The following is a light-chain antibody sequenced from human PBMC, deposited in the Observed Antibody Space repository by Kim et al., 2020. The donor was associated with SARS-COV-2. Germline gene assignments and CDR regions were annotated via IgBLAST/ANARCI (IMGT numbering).Light chain of an antibody. V-gene: IGLV2-14*03. J-gene: IGLJ2*01. CDR2: DVS. CDR3: SSYTSSSTPRV. CDR1: SSDVGGYNY. Sequence: QSTTISCTGTSSDVGGYNYVSWYKQHPGKAHKLMIYDVSNRPSGVSNRFSGSKSGNTASLTISGLQAEDEADYYCSSYTSSSTPRVFGGGTQLTVL.